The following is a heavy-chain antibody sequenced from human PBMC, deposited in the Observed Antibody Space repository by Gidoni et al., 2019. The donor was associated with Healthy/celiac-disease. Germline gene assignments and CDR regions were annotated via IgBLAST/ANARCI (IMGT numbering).Heavy chain of an antibody. CDR2: INPNSGGT. D-gene: IGHD6-13*01. Sequence: QVQLVQSGAEVQKPGASVKVSCKASGYTFTGYYMHWVRQAPGQGLEWMGWINPNSGGTNYAQKFQGWVTMTRDTSISTAYMELSRLRSDDTAVYYCAREESGAAGQVNWFDPWGQGTLVTVSS. CDR1: GYTFTGYY. CDR3: AREESGAAGQVNWFDP. J-gene: IGHJ5*02. V-gene: IGHV1-2*04.